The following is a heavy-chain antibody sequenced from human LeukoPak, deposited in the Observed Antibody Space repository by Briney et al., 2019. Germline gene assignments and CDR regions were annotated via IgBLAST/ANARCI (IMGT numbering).Heavy chain of an antibody. Sequence: GGSLRLSCAASGFTFSASAMHWVRQASGKGLEWVGRIRSKFSGYATAHAASVKGRFTISRDDSKNTAYLQMTSLKTEDTAVYYCSRHPVDSTRGPGNYWGQGTLVTVSS. J-gene: IGHJ4*02. D-gene: IGHD3-22*01. V-gene: IGHV3-73*01. CDR3: SRHPVDSTRGPGNY. CDR2: IRSKFSGYAT. CDR1: GFTFSASA.